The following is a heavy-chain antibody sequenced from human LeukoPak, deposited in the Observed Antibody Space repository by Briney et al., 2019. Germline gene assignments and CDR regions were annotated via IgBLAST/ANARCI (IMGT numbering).Heavy chain of an antibody. D-gene: IGHD2-2*01. CDR3: ARDRGIVVVPAAEPDAFDI. V-gene: IGHV1-18*01. J-gene: IGHJ3*02. Sequence: GASVKVSCKASGYTFTSYGISWVRQAPGQGLEWMGWISAYNGNTNYAQKLQGRVTMTTDTSTSTAYMELRSLRSDDTAVYYCARDRGIVVVPAAEPDAFDIWGQGTMVTVSS. CDR2: ISAYNGNT. CDR1: GYTFTSYG.